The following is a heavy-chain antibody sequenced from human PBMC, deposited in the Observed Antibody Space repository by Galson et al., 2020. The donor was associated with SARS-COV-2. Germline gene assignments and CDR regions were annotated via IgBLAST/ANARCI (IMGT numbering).Heavy chain of an antibody. D-gene: IGHD3-22*01. CDR1: GFNFSSYA. CDR3: ARDYYDSSGYSYGMDV. Sequence: GGSLRLSCAASGFNFSSYAMHWVRQAPGKGLEWVAVISYDGSNKYYADSVKGRFTISRDNSKNTLYLQMNSLRAEDTAVYYCARDYYDSSGYSYGMDVWGQGTTVTVSS. CDR2: ISYDGSNK. J-gene: IGHJ6*02. V-gene: IGHV3-30*04.